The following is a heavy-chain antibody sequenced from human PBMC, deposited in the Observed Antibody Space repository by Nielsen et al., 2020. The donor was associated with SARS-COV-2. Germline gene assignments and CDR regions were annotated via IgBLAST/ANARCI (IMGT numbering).Heavy chain of an antibody. CDR3: AGDRGCCAGDCYSLGDAFDI. D-gene: IGHD2-21*02. V-gene: IGHV3-48*03. CDR1: GFNFNNYA. CDR2: ISKTSTRI. J-gene: IGHJ3*02. Sequence: SLNISCAASGFNFNNYAMNWVRPAPGKGLEWVSDISKTSTRIYSADSVKGRFTISRDNAKNSLSLHMNSQRAEDTAVYYCAGDRGCCAGDCYSLGDAFDIWGQGTMVTVSS.